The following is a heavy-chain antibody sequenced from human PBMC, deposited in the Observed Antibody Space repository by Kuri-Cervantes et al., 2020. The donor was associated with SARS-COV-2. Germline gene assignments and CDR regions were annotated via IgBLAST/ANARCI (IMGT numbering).Heavy chain of an antibody. Sequence: SSVNVSCKASGGTVSSYAISWVRQAPGQGLEWMGGIIPIFGTANYAQKFQGRVTITADESTSTAYMELSSLRSEDTAVYYCARSNYGSGSPYRPGAYYYYMDVWGKGTTVTVSS. CDR3: ARSNYGSGSPYRPGAYYYYMDV. D-gene: IGHD3-10*01. CDR2: IIPIFGTA. CDR1: GGTVSSYA. J-gene: IGHJ6*03. V-gene: IGHV1-69*13.